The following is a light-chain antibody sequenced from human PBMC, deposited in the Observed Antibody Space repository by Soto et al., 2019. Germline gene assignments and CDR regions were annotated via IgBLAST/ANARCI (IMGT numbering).Light chain of an antibody. CDR1: SSDVGGNKY. V-gene: IGLV2-14*01. CDR3: ASSTSDSRYV. J-gene: IGLJ1*01. Sequence: QSVLTQPASVSGSPGQSITISCTGTSSDVGGNKYVSWYQQYPGKVPKLLINKVTNRPSGVSYRFSGSKSGNTASLTISALLEDDDADYCCASSTSDSRYVFGAGTKVTVL. CDR2: KVT.